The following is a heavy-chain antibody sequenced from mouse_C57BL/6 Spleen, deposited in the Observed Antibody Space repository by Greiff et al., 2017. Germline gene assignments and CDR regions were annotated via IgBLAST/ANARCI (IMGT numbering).Heavy chain of an antibody. D-gene: IGHD2-12*01. V-gene: IGHV5-17*01. CDR2: ISSGSSTI. Sequence: DVHLVESGGGLVKPGGSLKLSCAASGFTFSDYGMHWVRQAPEKGLEWVAYISSGSSTIYYADTVKGRFTISRDNAKNTLFLQMTSLRSEDTAMYYCARMLRAMDYWGQGTSVTVSS. J-gene: IGHJ4*01. CDR3: ARMLRAMDY. CDR1: GFTFSDYG.